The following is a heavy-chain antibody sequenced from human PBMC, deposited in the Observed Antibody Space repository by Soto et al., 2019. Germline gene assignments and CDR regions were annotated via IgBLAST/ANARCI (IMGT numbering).Heavy chain of an antibody. V-gene: IGHV3-23*01. CDR3: AKVGKQWPYYFDY. Sequence: EVQLLESGGDLVQPGGSLRLSCADSGFTFSSYAMSWVRQAPGKGLEWVSTISVSGGGPYYAVSVKGRFTISRDNSKNTLYLQMNSLRAEDTAVYDFAKVGKQWPYYFDYWGQGTLVTVSS. CDR1: GFTFSSYA. D-gene: IGHD6-19*01. CDR2: ISVSGGGP. J-gene: IGHJ4*02.